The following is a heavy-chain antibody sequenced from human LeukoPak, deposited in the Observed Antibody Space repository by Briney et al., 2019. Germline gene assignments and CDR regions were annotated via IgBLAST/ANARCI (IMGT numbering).Heavy chain of an antibody. CDR2: ISAYNGNT. D-gene: IGHD3-10*01. J-gene: IGHJ4*02. V-gene: IGHV1-18*01. CDR1: GYTFTSYG. Sequence: GASVKVSCKASGYTFTSYGISWVRQAPGQGLEWMGWISAYNGNTNYAQKLQGRVTMTTDTSTTTAYLEMTGLTSDDTAVYYCAREINGAFDYWGQGTVVTVSS. CDR3: AREINGAFDY.